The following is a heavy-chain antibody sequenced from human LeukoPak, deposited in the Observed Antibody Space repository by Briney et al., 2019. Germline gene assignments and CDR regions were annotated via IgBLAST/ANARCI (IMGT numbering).Heavy chain of an antibody. CDR2: INTYNGDT. CDR1: GYPFTTYG. V-gene: IGHV1-18*01. D-gene: IGHD3-9*01. Sequence: ASVKVSCKASGYPFTTYGINWVRQAPGQGLEWMGWINTYNGDTNYAQKFQGRVTMTTDTSTSTVYIELRSLTSDDTAAYYCAREWWGYDVLTGDNWFAPWGQGTLVPVYS. CDR3: AREWWGYDVLTGDNWFAP. J-gene: IGHJ5*02.